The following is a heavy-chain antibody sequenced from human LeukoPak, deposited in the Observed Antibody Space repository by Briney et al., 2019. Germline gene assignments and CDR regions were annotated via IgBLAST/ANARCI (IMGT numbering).Heavy chain of an antibody. D-gene: IGHD2-15*01. Sequence: SVKVSRKASGGTFSSYAISWVRQAPGQGLEWMGGIIPIFGTANYAQKFQGRVTITADESTSTAYMELSSLRSEDTAVYYCARGNYCSGGSCYLAAFDIWGQGTMVTVSS. V-gene: IGHV1-69*01. J-gene: IGHJ3*02. CDR2: IIPIFGTA. CDR3: ARGNYCSGGSCYLAAFDI. CDR1: GGTFSSYA.